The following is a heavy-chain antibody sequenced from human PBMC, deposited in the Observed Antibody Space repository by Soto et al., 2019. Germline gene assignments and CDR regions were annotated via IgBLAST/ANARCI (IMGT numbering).Heavy chain of an antibody. Sequence: SENLSLTCTVSGGSISNDYGSWIRQPPGKGLEWIGYIYYSGSTNYNPSPKSRVTISVDTSKNQFSLKLSSVTAADTAVYYCARGSNWFDPRGQGTLVTVSS. CDR3: ARGSNWFDP. CDR1: GGSISNDY. V-gene: IGHV4-59*01. CDR2: IYYSGST. J-gene: IGHJ5*02.